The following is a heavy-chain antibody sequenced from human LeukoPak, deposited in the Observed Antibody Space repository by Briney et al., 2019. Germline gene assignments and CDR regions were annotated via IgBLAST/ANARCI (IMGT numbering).Heavy chain of an antibody. CDR1: GGTFSSYA. CDR2: IIPILGIA. Sequence: EAPVKVSCKASGGTFSSYAISWVRQAPGQGLEWMGRIIPILGIANYAQKFQGRVTITADKSTSTAYMELSSLRSEDTAVYYCARDEDYGAGDVWGQGTTVTVSS. V-gene: IGHV1-69*04. CDR3: ARDEDYGAGDV. J-gene: IGHJ6*02. D-gene: IGHD4-17*01.